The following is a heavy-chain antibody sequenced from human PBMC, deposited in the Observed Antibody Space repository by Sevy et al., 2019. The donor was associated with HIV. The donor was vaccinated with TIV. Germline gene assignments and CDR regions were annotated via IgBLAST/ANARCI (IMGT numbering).Heavy chain of an antibody. Sequence: SVKVSCKASGGTFSSYAISWVRQAPGQGLEWMGGIIPIFGTANYAQKFQGRVTITADESTSTAYMELSSLRSEDTAVYYCASSNYDFWSGSPANPRYYYYYGMDVWGQGTTVTVSS. V-gene: IGHV1-69*13. D-gene: IGHD3-3*01. CDR3: ASSNYDFWSGSPANPRYYYYYGMDV. CDR2: IIPIFGTA. CDR1: GGTFSSYA. J-gene: IGHJ6*02.